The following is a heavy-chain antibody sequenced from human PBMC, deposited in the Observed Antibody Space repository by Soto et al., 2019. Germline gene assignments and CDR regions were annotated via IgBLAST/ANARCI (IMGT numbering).Heavy chain of an antibody. Sequence: PSETLSLTCSISGSSLSSAGYYWTWIRQHPGGGLEWIGNIDYSGTTYYSPSLKSRATISKDTSTNHFSLNLISVTAADTAVYYCARAVSNAFNVWGQGTMVT. J-gene: IGHJ3*01. D-gene: IGHD4-4*01. V-gene: IGHV4-31*03. CDR1: GSSLSSAGYY. CDR2: IDYSGTT. CDR3: ARAVSNAFNV.